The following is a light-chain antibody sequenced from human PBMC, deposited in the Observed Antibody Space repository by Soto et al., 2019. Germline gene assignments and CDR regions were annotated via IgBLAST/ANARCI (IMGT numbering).Light chain of an antibody. CDR3: SSYTSSSYVV. CDR2: DVS. V-gene: IGLV2-14*01. Sequence: QSALTQPASVSGSPGQSITISCTGTSSDVGGYNYVSWYQQHPGKAPKLMIYDVSNRPSGVSNRSSGSKSGNTASLTISGLEAEDEADYYCSSYTSSSYVVFGGGTKLTVL. CDR1: SSDVGGYNY. J-gene: IGLJ2*01.